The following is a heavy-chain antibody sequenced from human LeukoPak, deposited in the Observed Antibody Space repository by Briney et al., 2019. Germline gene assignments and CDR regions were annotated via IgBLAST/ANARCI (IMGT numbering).Heavy chain of an antibody. Sequence: SSETLSLTCVVYGGSFSGYYWGWIRQPPGKGLEWIGEIDQSGTTNYNPSLKSRVSISVDTSKKQFSLTLTSMTAADTAVYYCARVPHYYFGYGYFDSWGQGTLVTVSS. V-gene: IGHV4-34*01. CDR3: ARVPHYYFGYGYFDS. D-gene: IGHD3-10*01. CDR1: GGSFSGYY. CDR2: IDQSGTT. J-gene: IGHJ4*02.